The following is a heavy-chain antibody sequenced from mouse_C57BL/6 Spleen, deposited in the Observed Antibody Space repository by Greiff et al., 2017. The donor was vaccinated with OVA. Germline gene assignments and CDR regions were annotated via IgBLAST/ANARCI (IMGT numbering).Heavy chain of an antibody. CDR3: ARGRTPVFDY. J-gene: IGHJ2*01. CDR2: ISDGGSYT. Sequence: EVKVVESGGGLVKPGGSLKLSCAASGFTFSSYAMSWVRQTPEKRLEWVATISDGGSYTYYPDNVKGRFTISRDNAKNNLYLQMSHLKSEDTAMYYCARGRTPVFDYWGQGTTLTVSS. CDR1: GFTFSSYA. V-gene: IGHV5-4*03.